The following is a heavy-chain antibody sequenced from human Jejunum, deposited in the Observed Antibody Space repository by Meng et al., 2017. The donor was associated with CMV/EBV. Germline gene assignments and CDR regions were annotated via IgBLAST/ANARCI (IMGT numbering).Heavy chain of an antibody. J-gene: IGHJ6*02. Sequence: AASGFTFNNYAMPWVRQAPGKGLEWVSGITWDSGIIGYADSVKGRFTISRDNANNSLYLQMNSLRAEDTAFYYCAIIHGTAYGMDVWGQGATVTVSS. V-gene: IGHV3-9*01. CDR3: AIIHGTAYGMDV. CDR1: GFTFNNYA. D-gene: IGHD1-1*01. CDR2: ITWDSGII.